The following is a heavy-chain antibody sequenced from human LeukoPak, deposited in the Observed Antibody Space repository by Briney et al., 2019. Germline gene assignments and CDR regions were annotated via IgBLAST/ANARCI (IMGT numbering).Heavy chain of an antibody. D-gene: IGHD1-26*01. J-gene: IGHJ4*02. CDR2: IYPGDSDI. CDR3: AIRYSRSYNDY. V-gene: IGHV5-51*01. CDR1: GYSFATHW. Sequence: GESLKISCRGSGYSFATHWIGWVRQLPGKGLEWMGIIYPGDSDIRYSPSFQGQVTISADKSISTAYLQWSSLKASDTAMYYCAIRYSRSYNDYWGQGTLVTVSS.